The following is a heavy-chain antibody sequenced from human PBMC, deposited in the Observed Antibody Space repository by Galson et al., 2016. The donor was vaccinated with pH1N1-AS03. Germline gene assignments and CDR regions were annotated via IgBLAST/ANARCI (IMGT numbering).Heavy chain of an antibody. D-gene: IGHD3-3*01. J-gene: IGHJ2*01. CDR1: GFTFSDYY. CDR3: ARDPPLEIGWYFDL. Sequence: LRLSCAASGFTFSDYYMNWIRQPPGKGLEWIGYIQTTGNTKYNPSLKSRVTMSIDTSKNQFSLHLMSVTAADTALYYCARDPPLEIGWYFDLWGRGTLVTVSS. CDR2: IQTTGNT. V-gene: IGHV4-4*09.